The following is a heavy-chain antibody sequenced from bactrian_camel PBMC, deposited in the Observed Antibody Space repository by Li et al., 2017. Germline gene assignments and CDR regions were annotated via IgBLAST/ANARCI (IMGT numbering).Heavy chain of an antibody. V-gene: IGHV3S53*01. CDR3: AASDWKYCRIDSVLGFGY. J-gene: IGHJ6*01. CDR1: GGTYSHYRAYC. D-gene: IGHD8*01. Sequence: QLVESGGGSVQAGGSLRLSCEASGGTYSHYRAYCMAWFRQPPGKSREGVAAIDTRGSVTVADSVKGRFSISKDNAGSTLYLQMNSLKPEDTATYYCAASDWKYCRIDSVLGFGYRGQGTQVTVS. CDR2: IDTRGSV.